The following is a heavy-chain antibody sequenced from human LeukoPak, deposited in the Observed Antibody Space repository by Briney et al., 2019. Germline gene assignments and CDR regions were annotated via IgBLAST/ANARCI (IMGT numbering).Heavy chain of an antibody. J-gene: IGHJ4*02. D-gene: IGHD1-1*01. Sequence: SETLSLTCTVSGDSINNYYWTWIRQPPGKGLDWIGCIYYSGNTNYNPSLKSRVTISLDTSKNQFSLKLTSVTAADTAMYYCARRTAKTPNYFDYWGQGALVTVSA. V-gene: IGHV4-59*08. CDR3: ARRTAKTPNYFDY. CDR2: IYYSGNT. CDR1: GDSINNYY.